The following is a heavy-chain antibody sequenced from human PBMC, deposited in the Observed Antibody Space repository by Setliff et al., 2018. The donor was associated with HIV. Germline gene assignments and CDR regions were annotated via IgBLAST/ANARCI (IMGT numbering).Heavy chain of an antibody. D-gene: IGHD3-22*01. V-gene: IGHV4-4*09. Sequence: SETLSLTCTVSDGPINSFYWSWIRQPPGKGLEWIGYIYTSGSTNYNPSLEGRVTISVDTSKNQFSLKLSSVTAADTAVYYCARTPEDYDQYFFDRWGQGTLVTVSS. CDR3: ARTPEDYDQYFFDR. CDR1: DGPINSFY. CDR2: IYTSGST. J-gene: IGHJ4*02.